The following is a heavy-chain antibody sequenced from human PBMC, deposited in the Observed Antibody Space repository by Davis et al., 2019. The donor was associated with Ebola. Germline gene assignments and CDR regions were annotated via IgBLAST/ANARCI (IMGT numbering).Heavy chain of an antibody. D-gene: IGHD1-14*01. V-gene: IGHV3-30-3*01. Sequence: PGGSLRLSCAASGFTFRSYAMHWVRQAPGKGLEWVAVISYDGSNKYYADSVKGRFTISRDNSKNSLYLQMNSLKTEDTAVYYCTSTDRTFDYWGQGTLVTVSS. CDR3: TSTDRTFDY. J-gene: IGHJ4*02. CDR1: GFTFRSYA. CDR2: ISYDGSNK.